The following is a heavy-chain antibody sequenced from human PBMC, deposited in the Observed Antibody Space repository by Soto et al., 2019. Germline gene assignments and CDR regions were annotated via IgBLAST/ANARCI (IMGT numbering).Heavy chain of an antibody. CDR2: ISVNNGNT. J-gene: IGHJ4*02. Sequence: QVQLVQSGAEVKKPGASVKVSCKTSGYTFSSYGVSWVRQAPGQWLEWMGWISVNNGNTKYAQKVQGRVTMTTDTSTSTAYMELRSLRSDDTAVYYCARDRNIEVAGAQPLLQWGQGTLVNVSS. CDR1: GYTFSSYG. V-gene: IGHV1-18*01. CDR3: ARDRNIEVAGAQPLLQ. D-gene: IGHD6-19*01.